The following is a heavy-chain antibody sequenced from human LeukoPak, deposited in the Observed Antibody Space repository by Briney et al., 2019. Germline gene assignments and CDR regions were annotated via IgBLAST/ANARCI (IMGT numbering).Heavy chain of an antibody. Sequence: SETLSLTCTVSGGSISSSSYYWGWIRQPPGKGLEWIGSIYYSGSTYYNPSLKSRVTISVDTSKNQFSLKLSSVTAADTAVYYCARHARGYSYCLSFLRYPDYWGQETLVTVSS. J-gene: IGHJ4*02. CDR1: GGSISSSSYY. V-gene: IGHV4-39*01. CDR3: ARHARGYSYCLSFLRYPDY. D-gene: IGHD5-18*01. CDR2: IYYSGST.